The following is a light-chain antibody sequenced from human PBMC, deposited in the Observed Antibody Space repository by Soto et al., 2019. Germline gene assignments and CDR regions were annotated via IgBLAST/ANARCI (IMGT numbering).Light chain of an antibody. Sequence: DIQMTQSPSSLSASVGDRVTITCRASQGIRNDLGWYQQKPGKAPKRLIYDACSLQSGVPSRFSCSGSGTEFTLTISIVQAEDFATYYWLQDSSYPYTFGQGTKVEIK. CDR2: DAC. CDR1: QGIRND. CDR3: LQDSSYPYT. V-gene: IGKV1-17*01. J-gene: IGKJ2*01.